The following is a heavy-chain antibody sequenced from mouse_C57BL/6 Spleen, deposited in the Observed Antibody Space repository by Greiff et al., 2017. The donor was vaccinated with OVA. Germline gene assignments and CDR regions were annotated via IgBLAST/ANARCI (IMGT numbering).Heavy chain of an antibody. D-gene: IGHD2-1*01. V-gene: IGHV1-22*01. Sequence: EVQLQESGPELVKPGASVKMSCKASGYTFTDYNMHWVKQSHGKSLEWIGYINPNNGGTSYNQKFKGKATLTVNKSSSTAYMELRSLTSEESAVYYCAREGRDYYGNPYAMDYWGQGTSVTVSS. J-gene: IGHJ4*01. CDR1: GYTFTDYN. CDR3: AREGRDYYGNPYAMDY. CDR2: INPNNGGT.